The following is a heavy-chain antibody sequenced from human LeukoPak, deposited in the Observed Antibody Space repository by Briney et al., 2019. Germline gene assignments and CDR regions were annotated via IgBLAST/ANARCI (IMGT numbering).Heavy chain of an antibody. V-gene: IGHV1-46*01. Sequence: VASVKVSCKASGYTFTSYYMHWVRQAPGQGLEWMGTINPSGGSTSYAQKFQGRVTMTRDTSTSTVYMELSSLRSEDTAVYYCARDGLSLGYFDYWGQGTLVTVSS. CDR1: GYTFTSYY. J-gene: IGHJ4*02. CDR3: ARDGLSLGYFDY. D-gene: IGHD7-27*01. CDR2: INPSGGST.